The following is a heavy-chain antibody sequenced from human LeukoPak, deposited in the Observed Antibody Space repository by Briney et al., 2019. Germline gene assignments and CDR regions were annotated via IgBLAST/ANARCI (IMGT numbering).Heavy chain of an antibody. CDR1: GGTFISYT. V-gene: IGHV1-69*08. J-gene: IGHJ4*02. CDR2: IIPIFGKA. D-gene: IGHD1-7*01. CDR3: ARVGRGKNYYFDY. Sequence: ASVKVSCKASGGTFISYTISWVRQPPAQEREGMGRIIPIFGKANYAQKFQGRVTITADKSTSTAYMELSSLGSEDTAVFYCARVGRGKNYYFDYWGQGTLVTVSS.